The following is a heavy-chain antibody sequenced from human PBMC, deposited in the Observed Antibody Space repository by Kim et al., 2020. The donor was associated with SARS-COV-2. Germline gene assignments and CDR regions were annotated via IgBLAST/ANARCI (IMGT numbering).Heavy chain of an antibody. CDR3: AKTGSVYPFDY. CDR2: T. Sequence: TNSADSVKGRFTISRDNSKNTIYVQMNSLRAEDTAVYYCAKTGSVYPFDYWGQGTLVSVSS. J-gene: IGHJ4*02. V-gene: IGHV3-23*01. D-gene: IGHD3-3*01.